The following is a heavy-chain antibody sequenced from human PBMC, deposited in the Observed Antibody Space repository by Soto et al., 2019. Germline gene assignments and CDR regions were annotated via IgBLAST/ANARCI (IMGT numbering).Heavy chain of an antibody. CDR2: INHTGGT. CDR3: ATRITVFGLLIPPFDP. J-gene: IGHJ5*02. CDR1: GGSVNGYY. V-gene: IGHV4-34*01. D-gene: IGHD3-3*01. Sequence: PSETLSLTCAVYGGSVNGYYWNWVRQPPGKGLEWIGEINHTGGTPYNPALKSRVPMSVDTSKSQVSLRLSSVTAADTAIYFCATRITVFGLLIPPFDPWGQETQVTVSS.